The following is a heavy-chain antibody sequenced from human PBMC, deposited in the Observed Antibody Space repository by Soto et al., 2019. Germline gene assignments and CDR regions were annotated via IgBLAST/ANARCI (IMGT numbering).Heavy chain of an antibody. CDR2: IKEDGSEK. D-gene: IGHD2-2*01. J-gene: IGHJ6*01. V-gene: IGHV3-7*03. CDR3: ATDLYQLPTMKYYFYGMDV. Sequence: PGGSLRLSCAASGFTFSNYWMSWVRQAPGKRLGWVANIKEDGSEKYYVDSVKGRFTISRDNAKNSLFLQMNSLRAEDTAVYYCATDLYQLPTMKYYFYGMDVWGQGTTVTVS. CDR1: GFTFSNYW.